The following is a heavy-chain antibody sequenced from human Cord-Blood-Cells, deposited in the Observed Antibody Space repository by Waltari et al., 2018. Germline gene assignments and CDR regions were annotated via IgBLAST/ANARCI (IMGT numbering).Heavy chain of an antibody. V-gene: IGHV4-39*01. CDR2: IDYSGST. Sequence: QLQLQESGPGLVKPSETLSLTCTVSGGSISSSSYYWGWIRQPPGKGLEWIGSIDYSGSTYYNPSLKSRVTISVDTSKNQFSLKLSSVTAADTAVYYCARHADGYCSGGSCYYFDYWGQGTLVTVSS. CDR1: GGSISSSSYY. CDR3: ARHADGYCSGGSCYYFDY. D-gene: IGHD2-15*01. J-gene: IGHJ4*02.